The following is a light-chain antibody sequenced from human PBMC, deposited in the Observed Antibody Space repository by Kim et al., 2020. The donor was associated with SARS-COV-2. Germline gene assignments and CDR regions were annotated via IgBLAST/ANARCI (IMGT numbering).Light chain of an antibody. Sequence: GQSSTISCSATSSDVGDYHYVSGYQHHPGKAPKLMIYDVNKRPSGVSNRFSGSKSGNTASLTISGLQAEDEADYYCSSYANSSTLVFGGGTQLTVL. V-gene: IGLV2-14*03. CDR1: SSDVGDYHY. J-gene: IGLJ2*01. CDR2: DVN. CDR3: SSYANSSTLV.